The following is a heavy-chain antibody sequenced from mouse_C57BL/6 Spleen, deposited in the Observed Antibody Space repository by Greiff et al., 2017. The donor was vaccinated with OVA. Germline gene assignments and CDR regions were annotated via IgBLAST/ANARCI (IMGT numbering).Heavy chain of an antibody. CDR1: GYAFSSYL. V-gene: IGHV1-80*01. CDR3: ARSGGYDDVAWFAY. CDR2: IYPGDGDT. Sequence: QVQLQQSGAELVKPGASVKISCKASGYAFSSYLMNWVKQRPGKGLEWIGQIYPGDGDTNYNGKFKGKATLTADKSSSTAYMQLSSLTSEDSAVYFCARSGGYDDVAWFAYWGQGTLVTVSA. J-gene: IGHJ3*01. D-gene: IGHD2-2*01.